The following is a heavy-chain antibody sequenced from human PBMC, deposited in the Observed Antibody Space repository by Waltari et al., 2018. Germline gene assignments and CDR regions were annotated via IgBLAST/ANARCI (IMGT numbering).Heavy chain of an antibody. CDR1: GGSISSHY. J-gene: IGHJ3*02. V-gene: IGHV4-59*11. CDR3: ARARDGKWLQLRNAFDI. D-gene: IGHD5-12*01. Sequence: QVQLQESCPGLVKPSETLSLTCTVSGGSISSHYWSWIRQPQGKGLEWIGYIYYSGSTNYNPSLKSRVTISVDTSKNQFSLKLSSVTAADTAVYYCARARDGKWLQLRNAFDIWGQGTMVTVSS. CDR2: IYYSGST.